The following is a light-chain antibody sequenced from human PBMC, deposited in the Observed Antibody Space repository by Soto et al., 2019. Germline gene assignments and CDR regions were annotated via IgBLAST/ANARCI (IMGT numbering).Light chain of an antibody. CDR2: DAS. V-gene: IGKV3-11*01. CDR1: QSVSSY. Sequence: EIVLTQSQATLCLSPGERATLSCRASQSVSSYLAWYQQKPGQAPRLLIYDASNRATGIPARFSGSGSGTDFTLTISSLEPEDFAVYYCQQRSNWPPITFGQGTRLEIK. CDR3: QQRSNWPPIT. J-gene: IGKJ5*01.